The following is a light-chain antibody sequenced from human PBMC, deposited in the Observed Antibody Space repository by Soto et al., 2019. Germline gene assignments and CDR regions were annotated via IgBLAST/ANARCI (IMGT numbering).Light chain of an antibody. CDR3: CSYAGTNTYV. J-gene: IGLJ1*01. CDR2: EVS. CDR1: SSHVGTYNL. Sequence: QSALTQPASVSGSPGQSITISCTGTSSHVGTYNLVSWYQQYSGKAPKLMIYEVSKRPSGVSNRFSGSKSGNTASLTISGIQAEDEADYYCCSYAGTNTYVLGTGTKVTVL. V-gene: IGLV2-23*02.